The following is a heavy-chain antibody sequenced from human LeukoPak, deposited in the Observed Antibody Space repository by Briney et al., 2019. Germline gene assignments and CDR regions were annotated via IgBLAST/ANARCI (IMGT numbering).Heavy chain of an antibody. V-gene: IGHV4-39*07. J-gene: IGHJ6*03. CDR1: GGSISSSSYY. CDR2: IYYSGST. CDR3: AREGVDSSSWYGGYYMDV. D-gene: IGHD6-13*01. Sequence: SETLSLTCTVSGGSISSSSYYWGWIRQPPGKGLEWIGRIYYSGSTYYNPSLKSRVTISVDTSKNQFSLKLSSVTAADTAVYYCAREGVDSSSWYGGYYMDVWGKGTTVTVSS.